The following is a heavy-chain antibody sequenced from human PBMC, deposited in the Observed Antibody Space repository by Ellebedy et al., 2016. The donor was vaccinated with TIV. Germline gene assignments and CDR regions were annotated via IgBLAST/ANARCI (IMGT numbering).Heavy chain of an antibody. Sequence: GESLKISCAASGFTFIDYYMSWIRQAPGKGLEWISYISSSTTYTNYADSVKGRFTISRDNAKNSLYLRMNSLRAEDTAVYYCARDYYGSGSYSSDWGQGTLVTVSS. CDR1: GFTFIDYY. CDR3: ARDYYGSGSYSSD. V-gene: IGHV3-11*06. J-gene: IGHJ4*02. D-gene: IGHD3-10*01. CDR2: ISSSTTYT.